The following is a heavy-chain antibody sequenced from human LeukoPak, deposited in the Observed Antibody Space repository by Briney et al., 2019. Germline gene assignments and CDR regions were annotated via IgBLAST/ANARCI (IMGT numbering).Heavy chain of an antibody. D-gene: IGHD2-8*01. V-gene: IGHV4-59*08. Sequence: SETLSLTCTVSGVSISSYYWSWIRQPPGKGLEWMGYIYYSGSTNYNASRKSRITISEDTSNNQFSLNMSSVSAADTAVYYCARLNAGSWGQGTLVTVSS. CDR3: ARLNAGS. CDR2: IYYSGST. CDR1: GVSISSYY. J-gene: IGHJ5*02.